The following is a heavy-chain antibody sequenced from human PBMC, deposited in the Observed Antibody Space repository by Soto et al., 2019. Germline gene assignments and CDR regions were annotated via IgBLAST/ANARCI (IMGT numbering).Heavy chain of an antibody. Sequence: LRLSCAASGFLFSDYYMSWIRTDTGKGLEWVSFISGSGGHTHYADSAKGRFTISRDSAQNSVSLQMNSLRAEDTGVYYCARSLGLAAAGGLDNWGQGARVNVSA. D-gene: IGHD6-13*01. CDR3: ARSLGLAAAGGLDN. CDR2: ISGSGGHT. J-gene: IGHJ4*02. V-gene: IGHV3-11*06. CDR1: GFLFSDYY.